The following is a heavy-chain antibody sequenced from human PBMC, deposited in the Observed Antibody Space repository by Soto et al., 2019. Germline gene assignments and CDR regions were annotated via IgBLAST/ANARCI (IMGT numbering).Heavy chain of an antibody. D-gene: IGHD2-15*01. V-gene: IGHV4-30-4*01. Sequence: QVQLQESGPGLVKPSQTLSLTCTVSGGSISSGDYYWSWIRQPPGKGLEWIGYIYYSGSTYYNPSLKSRVTISVATSKNQFSLKLSSVTAADTAVYYCARSPVTYCSGGSCFSMDYWGQGTLVTVSS. CDR2: IYYSGST. J-gene: IGHJ4*02. CDR3: ARSPVTYCSGGSCFSMDY. CDR1: GGSISSGDYY.